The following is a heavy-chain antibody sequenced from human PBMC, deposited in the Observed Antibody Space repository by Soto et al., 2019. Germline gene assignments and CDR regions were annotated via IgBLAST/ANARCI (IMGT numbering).Heavy chain of an antibody. J-gene: IGHJ4*02. V-gene: IGHV3-23*01. CDR2: ISGSGGST. D-gene: IGHD2-15*01. CDR3: ATDAPCRSGNCYPYFFNY. Sequence: GGSLRLSCAASGFTFSSYAMTWVRQAPGKWLEWVSTISGSGGSTYYGDSVKGRFTISRDNSKSTRYLQMDSLRAEDTAVYYCATDAPCRSGNCYPYFFNYGGQGSLVTVSS. CDR1: GFTFSSYA.